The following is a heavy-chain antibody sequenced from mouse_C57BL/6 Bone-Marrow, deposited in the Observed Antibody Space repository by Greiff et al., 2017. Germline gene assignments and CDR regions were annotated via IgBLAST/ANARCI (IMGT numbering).Heavy chain of an antibody. V-gene: IGHV1-59*01. CDR3: ARYGIYYYGSSHWYFDV. Sequence: VQLQQPGAELVRPGTSVKLSCKASGYTFTSYWMHWVKQRPGQGLEWIGVIDPSDSYTNYNQKFKGKATLTVDTSSSTAYMQLSSLTSEDSAVYYCARYGIYYYGSSHWYFDVWGTGTTVTVSS. J-gene: IGHJ1*03. D-gene: IGHD1-1*01. CDR2: IDPSDSYT. CDR1: GYTFTSYW.